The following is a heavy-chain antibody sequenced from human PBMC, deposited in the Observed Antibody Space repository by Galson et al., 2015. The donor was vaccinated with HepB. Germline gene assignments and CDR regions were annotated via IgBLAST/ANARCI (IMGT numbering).Heavy chain of an antibody. D-gene: IGHD6-19*01. V-gene: IGHV3-23*01. CDR3: ARGAFSSGWYTFDY. CDR1: GFTFSNYA. J-gene: IGHJ4*02. CDR2: IRASGKST. Sequence: SLRLSCAASGFTFSNYAMSWVRQAPGKGLEWVAAIRASGKSTYYADSLKGRFTISRDNSKNTLFLQMNSLRAEDTAVYYCARGAFSSGWYTFDYWGRGTLVTVSS.